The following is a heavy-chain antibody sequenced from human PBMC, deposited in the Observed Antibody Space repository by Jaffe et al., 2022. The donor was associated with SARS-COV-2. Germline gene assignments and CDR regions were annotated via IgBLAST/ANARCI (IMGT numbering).Heavy chain of an antibody. CDR2: IYYSGTT. V-gene: IGHV4-39*01. D-gene: IGHD1-26*01. CDR3: ARHGRGSYVMIYYGMDV. Sequence: QLQLQESGPGLVKASETLSLTCTVSGGSISSDSYYWGWIRQPPGEGLEWIASIYYSGTTYYNPSLQSRVTMSVDTSKNQFSLKLSSVTAADTAVYYCARHGRGSYVMIYYGMDVWGQGTTVTVSS. CDR1: GGSISSDSYY. J-gene: IGHJ6*02.